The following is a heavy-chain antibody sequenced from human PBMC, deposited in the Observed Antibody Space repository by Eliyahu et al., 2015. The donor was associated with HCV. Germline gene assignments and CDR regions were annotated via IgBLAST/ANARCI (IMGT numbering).Heavy chain of an antibody. Sequence: NYGMSWVRQAPGKGLEWVSVISSSGISTYYADSVKGRFTISRDNSKNTLYLQMNSLRVEDTAIYYCARRGGSYCFDYWGRGTLVTVSS. CDR2: ISSSGIST. J-gene: IGHJ4*02. CDR1: NYG. CDR3: ARRGGSYCFDY. D-gene: IGHD3-16*01. V-gene: IGHV3-23*01.